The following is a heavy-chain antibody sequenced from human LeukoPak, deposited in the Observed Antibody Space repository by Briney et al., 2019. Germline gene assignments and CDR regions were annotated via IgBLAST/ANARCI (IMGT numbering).Heavy chain of an antibody. CDR1: GDSISSGGHY. CDR2: IFHTGST. CDR3: ARSPGILNQYRPLEY. Sequence: SETLSLTCAVSGDSISSGGHYWNWIRQRPGNGLEWIGYIFHTGSTYFNPSLKSRVNISVNTSKSQFSLKMRQVTGADGAGKYFARSPGILNQYRPLEYWGQGALVTVSS. J-gene: IGHJ4*02. V-gene: IGHV4-31*11. D-gene: IGHD3-9*01.